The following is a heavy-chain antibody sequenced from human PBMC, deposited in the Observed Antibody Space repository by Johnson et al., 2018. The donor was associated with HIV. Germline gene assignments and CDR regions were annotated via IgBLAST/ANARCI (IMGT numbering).Heavy chain of an antibody. D-gene: IGHD1-26*01. CDR3: ASPSGSSRLAFDI. J-gene: IGHJ3*02. Sequence: VQLVESGGGLVQPGGSLRLSCATSGFTVSNNYMSWVRQAPGKGLEWVSLIYSGGNTYYADSVKGRFTISRDNSKNTLYLQMNSLRAEDTAVYYCASPSGSSRLAFDIWGQGTMVTVSS. CDR2: IYSGGNT. CDR1: GFTVSNNY. V-gene: IGHV3-66*02.